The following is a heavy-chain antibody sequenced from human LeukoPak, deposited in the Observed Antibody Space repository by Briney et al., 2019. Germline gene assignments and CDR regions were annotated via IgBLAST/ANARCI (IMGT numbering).Heavy chain of an antibody. D-gene: IGHD4-11*01. CDR2: IIPIFGTA. CDR3: ARVSGQTTVTTYYYYGMDV. CDR1: GGTFSSYA. J-gene: IGHJ6*02. Sequence: SVKVSCKASGGTFSSYAISWVRQAAGQGLEWMGGIIPIFGTANYAQKFQGRVTITADESTSTAYMELSSLRSEDTAVYYCARVSGQTTVTTYYYYGMDVWGQGTTVTVSS. V-gene: IGHV1-69*13.